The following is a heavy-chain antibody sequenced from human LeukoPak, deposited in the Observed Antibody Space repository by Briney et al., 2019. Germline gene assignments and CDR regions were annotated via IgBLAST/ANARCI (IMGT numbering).Heavy chain of an antibody. CDR3: ARDPYRRWLTPEYYFDY. Sequence: ASVKVSCKASGYTFTSYAMNWVRQAPGQGLEWMGWINTNTGNPTYAQGFTGRFVFSLDTSVSTAYLQIGSLKAEDTAVYYCARDPYRRWLTPEYYFDYWGQGTLVTVSS. CDR1: GYTFTSYA. CDR2: INTNTGNP. V-gene: IGHV7-4-1*01. J-gene: IGHJ4*02. D-gene: IGHD6-19*01.